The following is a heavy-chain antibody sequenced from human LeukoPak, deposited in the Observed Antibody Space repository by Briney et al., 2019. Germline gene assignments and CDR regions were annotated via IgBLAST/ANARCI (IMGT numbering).Heavy chain of an antibody. D-gene: IGHD2-2*01. CDR1: GFTFSSYA. J-gene: IGHJ5*02. Sequence: GGSLRLSCAASGFTFSSYAMHWVRQAPGEGLEWVAVISYDGSNKYYADSVKGRFTISRDNSKNTLYLQMNSLRAEDTAVYYCARELAGGCFPSSTSCGNWFDPWGQGTLVTVSS. CDR2: ISYDGSNK. CDR3: ARELAGGCFPSSTSCGNWFDP. V-gene: IGHV3-30-3*01.